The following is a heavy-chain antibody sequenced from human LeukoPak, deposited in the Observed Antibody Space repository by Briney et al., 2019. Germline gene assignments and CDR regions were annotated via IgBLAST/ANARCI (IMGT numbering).Heavy chain of an antibody. CDR2: IYYSGST. D-gene: IGHD6-13*01. Sequence: SSETLSLTCTVSGGSISSAGSYWSWIRQHPGKGLEWIGYIYYSGSTYYNPSLKSRVTISVDTSKNQLSLKLSSVTAADTAVYYCARDGGIAAAGTAPDYWGQGTLVTVSS. CDR1: GGSISSAGSY. J-gene: IGHJ4*02. V-gene: IGHV4-31*03. CDR3: ARDGGIAAAGTAPDY.